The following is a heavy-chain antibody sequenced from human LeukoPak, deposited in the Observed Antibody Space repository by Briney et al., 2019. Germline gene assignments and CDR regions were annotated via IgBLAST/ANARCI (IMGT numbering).Heavy chain of an antibody. J-gene: IGHJ6*03. CDR1: GFTFSSYG. V-gene: IGHV3-30*02. CDR2: IRYDGSNK. Sequence: GGSLRLSCAASGFTFSSYGMHWVRQAPGKGLEWVAFIRYDGSNKYYADSVKGRFTISRDNSKNTLYLQMNSLRAEDTAVYYCAKGGTTGTTWLDYYYYMDVWGKGTTVTVSS. CDR3: AKGGTTGTTWLDYYYYMDV. D-gene: IGHD1-1*01.